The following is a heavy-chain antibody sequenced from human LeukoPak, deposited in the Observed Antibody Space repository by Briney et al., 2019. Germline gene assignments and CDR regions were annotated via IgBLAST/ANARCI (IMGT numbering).Heavy chain of an antibody. Sequence: ASVKVSCKASGYTFTVYYMHWVPQAPGQGREWMGRINPNSGGTNYAQKFQGRVTMTRDTSISTAYMELSRLRSDDTAVYYCARGAIAAPVGYWGQGTLVTVSS. D-gene: IGHD6-13*01. CDR2: INPNSGGT. CDR1: GYTFTVYY. V-gene: IGHV1-2*06. J-gene: IGHJ4*02. CDR3: ARGAIAAPVGY.